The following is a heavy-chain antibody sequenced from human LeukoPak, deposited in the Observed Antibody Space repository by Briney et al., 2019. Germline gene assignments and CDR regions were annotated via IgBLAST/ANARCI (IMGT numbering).Heavy chain of an antibody. V-gene: IGHV3-33*06. CDR1: GFTFSSYG. D-gene: IGHD6-6*01. CDR3: AKGSSGAALRGNWYFDL. J-gene: IGHJ2*01. CDR2: IWYDGSNK. Sequence: GGSLRLSCAASGFTFSSYGMHWVRQAPGKGLEWVAVIWYDGSNKYYADSVKGRFTISRDNSKNTLYLQMNSLRAEDTAVYYCAKGSSGAALRGNWYFDLWGRGTLVTVSS.